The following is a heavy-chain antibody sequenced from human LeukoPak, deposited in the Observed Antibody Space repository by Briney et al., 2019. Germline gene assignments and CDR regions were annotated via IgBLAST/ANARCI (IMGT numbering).Heavy chain of an antibody. V-gene: IGHV1-8*01. CDR2: MNPNSGNT. J-gene: IGHJ5*02. CDR3: ARGDTTGYYSNWFDP. Sequence: ASVKVSCKASGYTFSTYDINWVRQAPGQGLEWMGWMNPNSGNTGYAQKFQGRVTITRNTSISTAYMELSSLRSEDTAVYYCARGDTTGYYSNWFDPWGQGTLVTVSS. D-gene: IGHD3-9*01. CDR1: GYTFSTYD.